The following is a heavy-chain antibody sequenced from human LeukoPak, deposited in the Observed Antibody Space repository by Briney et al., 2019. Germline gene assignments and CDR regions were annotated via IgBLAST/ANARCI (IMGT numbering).Heavy chain of an antibody. Sequence: SVKVSCKASGGTFISYTISWVRQAPGQGREWMGRSIPILGIANYAQKFQGRVTITADKSTSTAYMELSSLRSEDTAVYYCARSYCSSTSCYSDYWGQGTLVTVSS. J-gene: IGHJ4*02. CDR3: ARSYCSSTSCYSDY. CDR1: GGTFISYT. V-gene: IGHV1-69*02. D-gene: IGHD2-2*01. CDR2: SIPILGIA.